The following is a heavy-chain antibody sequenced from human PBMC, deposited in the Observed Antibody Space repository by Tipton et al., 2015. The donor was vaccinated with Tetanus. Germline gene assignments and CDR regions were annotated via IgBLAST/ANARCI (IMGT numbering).Heavy chain of an antibody. J-gene: IGHJ4*02. CDR2: IHSRGSST. Sequence: SLRLSCAASGFSFSTYWMHWVRQAPGKGLVWVSRIHSRGSSTSYADSVRGRFTISRDNAKNTLHPQMNSLRAEDTAVYYCARDGTSGWHFDHWGQGSLVAVSS. V-gene: IGHV3-74*01. D-gene: IGHD6-19*01. CDR3: ARDGTSGWHFDH. CDR1: GFSFSTYW.